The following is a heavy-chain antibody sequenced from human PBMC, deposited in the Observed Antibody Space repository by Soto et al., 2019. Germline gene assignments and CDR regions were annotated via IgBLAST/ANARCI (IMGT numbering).Heavy chain of an antibody. V-gene: IGHV1-69*13. D-gene: IGHD6-13*01. Sequence: SVKVSCKASGGTFSSYAISWVRQAPGQGLEWMGGIVPIFGTANYAQKFQGRVTITADESTSTAYMELSSLRSEDTAVYYCARGRYSSSLTPPGSYWGQGTLVTVSS. CDR3: ARGRYSSSLTPPGSY. J-gene: IGHJ4*02. CDR1: GGTFSSYA. CDR2: IVPIFGTA.